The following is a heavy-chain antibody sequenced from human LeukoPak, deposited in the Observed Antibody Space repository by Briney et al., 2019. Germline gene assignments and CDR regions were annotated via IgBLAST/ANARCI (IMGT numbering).Heavy chain of an antibody. V-gene: IGHV3-74*01. CDR2: IDSDGYST. J-gene: IGHJ3*02. CDR3: ARARSSYGYGDAFDI. D-gene: IGHD5-18*01. Sequence: QPGGSLRLSCAASRFTFNTYWMHWVRQAPGKGLVWVSRIDSDGYSTAYADSVKGRFTISRDNSKNTLYLQMNSLRAEDTAVYYCARARSSYGYGDAFDIWGQGTMVTVSS. CDR1: RFTFNTYW.